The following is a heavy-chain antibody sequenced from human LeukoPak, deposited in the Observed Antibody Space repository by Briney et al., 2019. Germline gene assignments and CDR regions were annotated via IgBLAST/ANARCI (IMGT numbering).Heavy chain of an antibody. D-gene: IGHD3-16*02. CDR3: ARVFKGVIAIDY. CDR2: IYHSGST. Sequence: PSETLSLTCTVSGGSISSYYWGWIRQPPGKGLEWIGSIYHSGSTYYNPSLKSRVTISVDTSKNQFSLKLSSVTAADTAVYYCARVFKGVIAIDYWGQGTLVTVSS. J-gene: IGHJ4*02. CDR1: GGSISSYY. V-gene: IGHV4-38-2*02.